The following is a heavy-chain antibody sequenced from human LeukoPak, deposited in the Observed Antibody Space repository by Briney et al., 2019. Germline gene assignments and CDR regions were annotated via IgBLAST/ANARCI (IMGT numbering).Heavy chain of an antibody. D-gene: IGHD3-10*01. J-gene: IGHJ4*02. Sequence: SETLSLTCTVSGGSISNYYWNWIRQPPGKGLEWIWCIYTSGGTKYNPSLKSRISMSVDTSKNQFSLRLGSVTAADTAVYYCARGNAVDMHRGAYDFWGQGTLVTVSS. CDR2: IYTSGGT. CDR3: ARGNAVDMHRGAYDF. V-gene: IGHV4-4*07. CDR1: GGSISNYY.